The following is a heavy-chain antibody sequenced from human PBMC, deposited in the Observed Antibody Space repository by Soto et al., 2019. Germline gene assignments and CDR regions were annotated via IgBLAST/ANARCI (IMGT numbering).Heavy chain of an antibody. D-gene: IGHD1-1*01. J-gene: IGHJ1*01. Sequence: PGGSLRLSCVASGFTFSSYALHWVRQAPGKGLEWVALISNDGMSTFYADSVKGRMTVSRDKAEKAMFLQMNSLTPEDTAVYYCAKGLRFMEHWGQGTVVTVSS. CDR2: ISNDGMST. V-gene: IGHV3-30-3*02. CDR3: AKGLRFMEH. CDR1: GFTFSSYA.